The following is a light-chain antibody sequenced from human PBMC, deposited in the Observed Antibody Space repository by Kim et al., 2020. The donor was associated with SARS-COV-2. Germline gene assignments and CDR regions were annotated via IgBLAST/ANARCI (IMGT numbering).Light chain of an antibody. J-gene: IGKJ2*01. CDR2: GAS. V-gene: IGKV3-20*01. CDR1: QSVSRAY. CDR3: QQYGTSLRT. Sequence: SPGERATLSCRASQSVSRAYLAWYQQKPGQAPRLLIYGASSRATGIPDRFSGSGSGTDFTLTISRLEPEDFAVYYCQQYGTSLRTFGQGTKLEI.